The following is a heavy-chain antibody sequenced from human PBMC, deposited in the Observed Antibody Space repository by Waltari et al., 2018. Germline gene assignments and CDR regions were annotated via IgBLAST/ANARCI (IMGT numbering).Heavy chain of an antibody. CDR1: GYTLTDYY. Sequence: QVQLVPSGAEVKKPGASVQVSCKASGYTLTDYYMHWVRQAPGQGLEWMVWINPNSGGTNYAQKFQGRVTMTRDTSISAGYMELSRLRADDTAMYFCATLNWNDMGQESWGQGTLVTVSS. V-gene: IGHV1-2*02. CDR3: ATLNWNDMGQES. CDR2: INPNSGGT. D-gene: IGHD1-20*01. J-gene: IGHJ4*02.